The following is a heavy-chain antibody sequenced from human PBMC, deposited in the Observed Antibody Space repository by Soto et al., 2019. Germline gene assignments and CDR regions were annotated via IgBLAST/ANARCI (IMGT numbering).Heavy chain of an antibody. Sequence: EVQLLESGGGLVQPGGSLRLSCAASGFTFSSYAMSWVRQAPGKGLEWVSAISGSGGSTYYADSVKGRFTISRDNSKNTLYLQMTRLRAEDTAVYYCAKSPVRGVIPTDPWGQGTLVTVSS. CDR3: AKSPVRGVIPTDP. CDR2: ISGSGGST. V-gene: IGHV3-23*01. J-gene: IGHJ5*02. CDR1: GFTFSSYA. D-gene: IGHD3-10*01.